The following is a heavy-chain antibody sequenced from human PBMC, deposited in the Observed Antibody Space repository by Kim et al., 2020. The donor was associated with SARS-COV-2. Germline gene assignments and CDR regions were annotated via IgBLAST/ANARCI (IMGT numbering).Heavy chain of an antibody. CDR3: TRASGYVLYDD. J-gene: IGHJ4*02. V-gene: IGHV3-74*01. D-gene: IGHD3-10*02. Sequence: ISRDNAKNTLYLQVNSLTAEDTAVYYCTRASGYVLYDDWGQGTLVTVSS.